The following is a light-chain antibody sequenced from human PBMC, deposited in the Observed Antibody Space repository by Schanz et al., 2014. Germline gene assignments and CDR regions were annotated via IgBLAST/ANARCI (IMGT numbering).Light chain of an antibody. CDR3: QQYGSPWT. V-gene: IGKV3-20*01. CDR2: VAS. CDR1: QSVSSF. J-gene: IGKJ1*01. Sequence: EIVLTQSPGTLYLSPGERATLSCRASQSVSSFLAWYQQKPGQSPRLLIYVASRRATGVPDRFSGTGSGTDFTLTISRLEPEDFAVYYCQQYGSPWTFGQGTKVEIK.